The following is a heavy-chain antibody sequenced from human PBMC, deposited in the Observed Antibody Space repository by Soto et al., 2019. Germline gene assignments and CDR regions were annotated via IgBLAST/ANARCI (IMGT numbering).Heavy chain of an antibody. CDR3: ARAYNWGGDYGSYLGY. D-gene: IGHD2-21*02. CDR1: GFTFSSYG. Sequence: GGSLRLSCAASGFTFSSYGMHWVRQALGKGLEWVAVIWYDGSNKYYADSVKGRFTISRDNSKNTLHLQMNSLRAEDTAVYYCARAYNWGGDYGSYLGYWGQGTLVTVSS. J-gene: IGHJ4*02. CDR2: IWYDGSNK. V-gene: IGHV3-33*01.